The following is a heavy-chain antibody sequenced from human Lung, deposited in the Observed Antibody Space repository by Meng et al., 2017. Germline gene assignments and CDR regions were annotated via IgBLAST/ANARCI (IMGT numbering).Heavy chain of an antibody. CDR3: ARSKSIAAAGGY. D-gene: IGHD6-13*01. V-gene: IGHV1-3*01. CDR1: GYTFTNYA. J-gene: IGHJ4*02. Sequence: QVQLVQSGAEGKKSGAAVKDVCKASGYTFTNYAMHWVRQAPGQRLEWMGWINAGNGNTKYSQKFQGRVTITRDTSASTAYMELSSLRSEDTAVYYCARSKSIAAAGGYWGQGTLVTVSS. CDR2: INAGNGNT.